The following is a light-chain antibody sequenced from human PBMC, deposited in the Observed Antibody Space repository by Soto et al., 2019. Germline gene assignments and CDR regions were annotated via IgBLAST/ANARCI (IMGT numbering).Light chain of an antibody. CDR1: SSNIENNY. CDR3: ATWDSSLSGGV. CDR2: EDN. J-gene: IGLJ1*01. Sequence: QSVLTQPPSVSAAPGQKVTISCSGSSSNIENNYVSWYRQLPGTAPKLLIYEDNKRPSGIPDRFSGSKSGTSATLGITGLETGDEADSYCATWDSSLSGGVFGTGTQVTVL. V-gene: IGLV1-51*02.